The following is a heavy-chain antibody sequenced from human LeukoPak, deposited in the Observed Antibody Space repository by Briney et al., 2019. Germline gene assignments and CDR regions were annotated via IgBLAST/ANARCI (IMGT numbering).Heavy chain of an antibody. CDR1: GFTFTTYA. V-gene: IGHV3-23*01. CDR2: ITANSGST. CDR3: ATGLNSGGAFDI. J-gene: IGHJ3*02. Sequence: RAGESLRLSCAASGFTFTTYAMNWVRQAPGKGLEWVSGITANSGSTYYADSVQGRFAVSRDNSKNTVYLRMSGLRADDTAVYYRATGLNSGGAFDIWGQGTMVTVSS. D-gene: IGHD1-26*01.